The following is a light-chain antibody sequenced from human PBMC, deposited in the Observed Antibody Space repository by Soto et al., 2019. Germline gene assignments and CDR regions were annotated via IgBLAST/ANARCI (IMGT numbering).Light chain of an antibody. CDR2: KAS. Sequence: DIQMTQSPSTLSASVGDRVTITCRASQSISSWLAWYQQKPGKAPKLLIYKASSLESGVPSRFSGNGSGTEFTLTISSLQADDFAAYYCQQYNSGGFTFGRGTKVDIK. V-gene: IGKV1-5*03. CDR1: QSISSW. CDR3: QQYNSGGFT. J-gene: IGKJ3*01.